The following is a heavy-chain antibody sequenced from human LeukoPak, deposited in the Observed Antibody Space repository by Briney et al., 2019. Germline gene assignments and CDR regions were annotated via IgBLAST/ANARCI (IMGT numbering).Heavy chain of an antibody. Sequence: GGSLRLSCAASGFTFSSYGMHWVRQAPGKGLEWVAVISYDGGNKYYADSVKGRFTISRDNSKNTLYLQMNSLRAEDTAVYYCAKSLYSTTDGMDVWGQGTTVTVSS. D-gene: IGHD2/OR15-2a*01. J-gene: IGHJ6*02. CDR1: GFTFSSYG. V-gene: IGHV3-30*18. CDR2: ISYDGGNK. CDR3: AKSLYSTTDGMDV.